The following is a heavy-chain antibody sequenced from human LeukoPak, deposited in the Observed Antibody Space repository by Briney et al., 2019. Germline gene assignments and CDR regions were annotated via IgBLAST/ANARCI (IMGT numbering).Heavy chain of an antibody. D-gene: IGHD3-16*01. Sequence: PSETLSLTCTVSGGSISSYYWSWIRQPPGKGLEWIGYIYYSGSTSYNPSLKSRVTISVDTSKNQFSLKLSSVTAADTAVYYCARGGGVFDYWGQGTLVTVSS. CDR2: IYYSGST. CDR3: ARGGGVFDY. J-gene: IGHJ4*02. CDR1: GGSISSYY. V-gene: IGHV4-59*12.